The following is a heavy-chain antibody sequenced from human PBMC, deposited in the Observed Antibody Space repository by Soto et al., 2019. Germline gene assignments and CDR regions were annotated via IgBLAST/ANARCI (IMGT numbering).Heavy chain of an antibody. CDR1: GDSISSSDYY. V-gene: IGHV4-31*01. J-gene: IGHJ4*02. CDR2: LYSSGNT. CDR3: ASGLSAATVVSCYFDY. Sequence: QLHLQESGPGLVNPSQTLSLTCTVSGDSISSSDYYWSWIRQPPGKGLEWIGYLYSSGNTYYNPSIKSPLTISVYTSKNQFSLKLTSVTAADTALYYCASGLSAATVVSCYFDYWGQGTLVTVSS. D-gene: IGHD4-17*01.